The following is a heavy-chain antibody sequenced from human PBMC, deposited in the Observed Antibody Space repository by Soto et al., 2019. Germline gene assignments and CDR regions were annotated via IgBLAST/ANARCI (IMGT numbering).Heavy chain of an antibody. J-gene: IGHJ4*02. CDR3: AEDPTSNWNDYLDFDY. D-gene: IGHD1-20*01. CDR2: IVVGSGNT. CDR1: GFTFTSSA. V-gene: IGHV1-58*01. Sequence: SVKVSCKASGFTFTSSAVQWVRQARGQRLEWIGWIVVGSGNTNYAQKFQERVTITRDMSTSTAYMELSSLRSEDTAVYYCAEDPTSNWNDYLDFDYWGQGTLVTVSS.